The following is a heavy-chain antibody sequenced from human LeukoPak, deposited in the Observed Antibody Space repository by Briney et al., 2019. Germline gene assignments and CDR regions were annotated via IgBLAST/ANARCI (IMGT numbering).Heavy chain of an antibody. V-gene: IGHV3-48*03. D-gene: IGHD2-15*01. J-gene: IGHJ4*02. CDR1: GFTFSSYE. CDR3: ARDSYCGGGSCLPFFDY. CDR2: ISSSGSTI. Sequence: PGGSLRLSCAASGFTFSSYEMNWVRQAPGKGLEWVSYISSSGSTIYYADSVEGRFTISRGNAKNSLYLQMNSLRAEDTAVYYCARDSYCGGGSCLPFFDYWGQGTLVTVSS.